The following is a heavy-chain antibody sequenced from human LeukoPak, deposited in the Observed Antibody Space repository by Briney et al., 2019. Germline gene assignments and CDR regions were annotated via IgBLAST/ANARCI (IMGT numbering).Heavy chain of an antibody. CDR2: ISXXXSHI. Sequence: GGSLRLSCAAXGXXXXXYGXXXXXXXPGXGLERVAYISXXXSHIYXXXSXXXRFTISRDNAKNSLYLQMNSLRDEDTAVYYCXRVXMXGMTTAYYFDYWGXGTLVTVSS. J-gene: IGHJ4*02. CDR3: XRVXMXGMTTAYYFDY. D-gene: IGHD4-17*01. CDR1: GXXXXXYG. V-gene: IGHV3-48*02.